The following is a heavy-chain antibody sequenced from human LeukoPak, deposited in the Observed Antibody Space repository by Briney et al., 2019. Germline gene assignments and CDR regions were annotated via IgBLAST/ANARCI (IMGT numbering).Heavy chain of an antibody. CDR1: GYSFTSYW. CDR2: IYPGDSDT. D-gene: IGHD2-15*01. Sequence: GESLKISCKGSGYSFTSYWIGWVRPMPGKGLEWMGIIYPGDSDTRYSPSFQGQVTISADKSISTAYLQWSSLKASDTAMYYCARVGTYCSGGSCYTYYFDYWGQGTLVTVSS. V-gene: IGHV5-51*01. J-gene: IGHJ4*02. CDR3: ARVGTYCSGGSCYTYYFDY.